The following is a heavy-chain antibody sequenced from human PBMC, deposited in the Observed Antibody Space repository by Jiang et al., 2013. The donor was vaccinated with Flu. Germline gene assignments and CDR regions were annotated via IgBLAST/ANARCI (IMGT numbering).Heavy chain of an antibody. Sequence: QKFQERVTITRDMSTSTAYMELSSLRSEDTAVYYCAAATSGIAAAGYAFDIWGQGTMVTVSS. J-gene: IGHJ3*02. CDR3: AAATSGIAAAGYAFDI. V-gene: IGHV1-58*01. D-gene: IGHD6-13*01.